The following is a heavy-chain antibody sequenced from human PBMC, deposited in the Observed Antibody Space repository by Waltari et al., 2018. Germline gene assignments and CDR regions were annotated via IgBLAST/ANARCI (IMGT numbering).Heavy chain of an antibody. CDR3: ARSGGGTTTFGVAE. CDR2: INPNSADT. Sequence: QVQLVQSGAEVKKSGASVKVSCKASGYTFTDFFIHWVRQAPGQGLEWMGRINPNSADTSYAQRFQGRVTMTGDTTITTAYMGLTGLRSDDTAIYYCARSGGGTTTFGVAEWGQGSLVTVSS. V-gene: IGHV1-2*06. CDR1: GYTFTDFF. D-gene: IGHD3-3*01. J-gene: IGHJ4*02.